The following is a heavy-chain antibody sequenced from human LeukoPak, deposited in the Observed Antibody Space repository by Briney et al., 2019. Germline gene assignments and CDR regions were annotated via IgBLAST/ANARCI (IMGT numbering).Heavy chain of an antibody. D-gene: IGHD1-7*01. J-gene: IGHJ4*02. CDR1: GFTFSSYW. V-gene: IGHV3-7*01. CDR3: AREPSWNYGVFRTSAYYFDY. Sequence: GGSLRLSCAASGFTFSSYWMSWVRQAPGKGLEWVANIKQDGSEKYYVDSVKGRFTISRDNAKNSLYLQMNSLRAEDTAVYYCAREPSWNYGVFRTSAYYFDYWGQGTLVTVSS. CDR2: IKQDGSEK.